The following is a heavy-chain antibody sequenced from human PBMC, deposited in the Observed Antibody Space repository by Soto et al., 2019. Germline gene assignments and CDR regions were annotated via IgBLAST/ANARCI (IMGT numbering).Heavy chain of an antibody. CDR2: IYYNGNT. V-gene: IGHV4-61*01. D-gene: IGHD2-15*01. CDR1: GGSVSSGSYY. CDR3: ASALYCSGGSCSFDP. Sequence: QVQLQESGPGLVKPSETLSLTCTVSGGSVSSGSYYWSWIRQPPGKGLEWIGYIYYNGNTNYNPSLKGRVPISVDTSKSQFPLKLSSVTAADTAVYYCASALYCSGGSCSFDPWGQGTLVTVSS. J-gene: IGHJ5*02.